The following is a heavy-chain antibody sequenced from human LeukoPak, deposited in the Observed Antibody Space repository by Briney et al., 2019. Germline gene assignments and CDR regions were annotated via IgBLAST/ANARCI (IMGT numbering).Heavy chain of an antibody. J-gene: IGHJ4*02. CDR3: ARERKYYDYVWGSYRPYYFDY. CDR1: GGSISSSNYY. D-gene: IGHD3-16*02. Sequence: SETLSLTCTVSGGSISSSNYYWSWIRQPPGKGLEWIGEINHSGSTNYNPSLKSRVTISVDTSKNQFSLKLSSVTAADTAVYYCARERKYYDYVWGSYRPYYFDYWGQGTLVTVSS. V-gene: IGHV4-39*07. CDR2: INHSGST.